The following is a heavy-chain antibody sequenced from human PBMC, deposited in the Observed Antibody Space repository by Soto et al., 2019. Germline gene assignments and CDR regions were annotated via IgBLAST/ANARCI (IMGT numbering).Heavy chain of an antibody. V-gene: IGHV4-59*08. J-gene: IGHJ6*03. D-gene: IGHD2-2*01. CDR2: IYYSGST. CDR1: GGSISSYY. CDR3: ARHGAYCSSTSCRYYYYMDV. Sequence: SETLSLTCTVSGGSISSYYWSWIRQPPGKGLDCIGYIYYSGSTNYNPSLKSRVTISVDTSKNQFFLKLSSVTAADTAVYYCARHGAYCSSTSCRYYYYMDVWGKGTTVTVSS.